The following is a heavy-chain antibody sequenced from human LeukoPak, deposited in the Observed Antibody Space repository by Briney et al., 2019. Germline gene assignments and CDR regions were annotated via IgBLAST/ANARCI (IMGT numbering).Heavy chain of an antibody. J-gene: IGHJ4*02. CDR2: INHSGST. CDR1: GGSFSGYY. Sequence: PSETLSLTCAVYGGSFSGYYWSWIRQPPGKGLEWIGEINHSGSTNYNPSLKSRVTISVDTSKNQFSLELSSVTAADTAVYYCARYDFRSSWYFDYWGQGTLVTVSS. V-gene: IGHV4-34*01. D-gene: IGHD6-13*01. CDR3: ARYDFRSSWYFDY.